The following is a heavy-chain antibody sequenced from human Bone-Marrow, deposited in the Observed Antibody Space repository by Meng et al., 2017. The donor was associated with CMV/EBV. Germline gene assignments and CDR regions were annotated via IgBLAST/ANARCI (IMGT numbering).Heavy chain of an antibody. CDR1: GGSISSGDYY. Sequence: LRLSCTVSGGSISSGDYYWSWIRQPPGKGLEWIGYIYYSGSTYYNPSLKSRVTISVDTSKNQFSLKLSSVTAADTAVYYCAREVGCSGGSCQPYYYGMDVWGQGTTVTVSS. CDR3: AREVGCSGGSCQPYYYGMDV. CDR2: IYYSGST. V-gene: IGHV4-30-4*08. J-gene: IGHJ6*02. D-gene: IGHD2-15*01.